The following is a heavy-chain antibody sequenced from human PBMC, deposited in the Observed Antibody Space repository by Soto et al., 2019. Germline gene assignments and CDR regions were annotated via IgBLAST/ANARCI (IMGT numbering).Heavy chain of an antibody. D-gene: IGHD2-15*01. CDR2: IYYSGST. CDR3: AREATPYDAFDI. V-gene: IGHV4-59*01. Sequence: LSLTCTVSGGSISSYYWSWIRQPPGKGLEWIGYIYYSGSTNYNPSLKSRVTISVDTSKNQFSLKLSSVTAADTAVYYCAREATPYDAFDIWGQGTMVTVSS. J-gene: IGHJ3*02. CDR1: GGSISSYY.